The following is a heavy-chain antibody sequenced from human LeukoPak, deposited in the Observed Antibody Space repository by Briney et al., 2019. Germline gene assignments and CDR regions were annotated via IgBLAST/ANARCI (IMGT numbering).Heavy chain of an antibody. CDR3: ARGRIAAAPRADI. V-gene: IGHV4-34*01. CDR1: GGSFRGYY. CDR2: INHSGST. D-gene: IGHD6-13*01. J-gene: IGHJ3*02. Sequence: PSETLSLTCAVYGGSFRGYYWSWIRQPPGKGLEGIGEINHSGSTNYNPSLKSRVTISVDTSKNQFSLKLSSVTAADTAVYYCARGRIAAAPRADIWGQGTMVTVSS.